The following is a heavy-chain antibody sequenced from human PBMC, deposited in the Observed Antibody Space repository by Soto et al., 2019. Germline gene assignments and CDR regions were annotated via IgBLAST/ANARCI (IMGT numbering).Heavy chain of an antibody. V-gene: IGHV1-24*01. Sequence: ASVKVSCKVSGYTLTELSMHWVRRAPGKGLEWMGGFDPEEGGTIYAQKFQGRVTMTEDTSTDTAYMELSSLRSEDTAVYYCATDYYDSSGSSWGQGTLVTVSS. CDR1: GYTLTELS. CDR2: FDPEEGGT. D-gene: IGHD3-22*01. J-gene: IGHJ1*01. CDR3: ATDYYDSSGSS.